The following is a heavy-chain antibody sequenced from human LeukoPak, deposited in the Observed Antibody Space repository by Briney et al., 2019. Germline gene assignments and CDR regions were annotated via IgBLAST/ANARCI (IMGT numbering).Heavy chain of an antibody. CDR1: GGSFSRYY. Sequence: SETLSLTCPVYGGSFSRYYWSWIRQPPGKGLEWIGEINHSGSTNYNRTLKSRVTISVETSKNQFSLKLSSVTAADTAVYYCARIGYCCGGSCSGSDYWGQGTLVTVSS. V-gene: IGHV4-34*01. J-gene: IGHJ4*02. CDR2: INHSGST. D-gene: IGHD2-15*01. CDR3: ARIGYCCGGSCSGSDY.